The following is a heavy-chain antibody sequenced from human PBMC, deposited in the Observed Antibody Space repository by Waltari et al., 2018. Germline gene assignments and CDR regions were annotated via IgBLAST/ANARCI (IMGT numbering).Heavy chain of an antibody. D-gene: IGHD3-10*01. V-gene: IGHV4-39*01. J-gene: IGHJ4*02. CDR2: IYYSGST. CDR1: GGSISSSSYY. Sequence: QVQLQESGPGLVKPSETLSLTCTVSGGSISSSSYYWGWIRQPPGKGLEWIGSIYYSGSTYYNPSLKSRVTISVDTSKNQFSLKLSSVTAADTAVYYCARRLYYYGSGSSQTSDYWGQGTLVTVSS. CDR3: ARRLYYYGSGSSQTSDY.